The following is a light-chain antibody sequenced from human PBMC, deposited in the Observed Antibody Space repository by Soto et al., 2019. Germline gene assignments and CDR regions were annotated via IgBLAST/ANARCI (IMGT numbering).Light chain of an antibody. J-gene: IGLJ2*01. Sequence: QSALTQPASVSGSPGQSITISCTGTSSDVGGYNYVSWYQQHPGKAPKLMIYDVSNRPSGVSNPFSGSKSGTTASLTISGLQAEDEADYYCSSYTSSSPLVFGGGTKVTVL. V-gene: IGLV2-14*01. CDR1: SSDVGGYNY. CDR3: SSYTSSSPLV. CDR2: DVS.